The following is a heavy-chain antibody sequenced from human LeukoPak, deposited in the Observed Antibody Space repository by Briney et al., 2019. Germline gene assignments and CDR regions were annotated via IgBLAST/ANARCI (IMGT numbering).Heavy chain of an antibody. J-gene: IGHJ4*02. CDR1: GFTFSTYA. CDR2: ISGSGGST. Sequence: GGSLRLSCAASGFTFSTYAMSWVRQAPGKGLEWVSAISGSGGSTYYADSVKGRFTISRDNSKDTLYLQMNSLRAEDTSIYFCAKALEQETVVALDSWGQGTLVTVSS. V-gene: IGHV3-23*01. CDR3: AKALEQETVVALDS. D-gene: IGHD1/OR15-1a*01.